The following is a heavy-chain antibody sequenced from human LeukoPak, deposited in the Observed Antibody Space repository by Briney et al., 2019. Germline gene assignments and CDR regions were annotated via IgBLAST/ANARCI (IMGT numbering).Heavy chain of an antibody. J-gene: IGHJ4*01. D-gene: IGHD5-24*01. CDR1: GGSISSSSYY. CDR3: VRQVAYNYNYFDS. V-gene: IGHV4-39*01. CDR2: INHSGST. Sequence: PSETLSLTCTVSGGSISSSSYYWSWIRQPPGKGLEWIGEINHSGSTNYNPSLKSRVTISVDTSKNQFSLRLTSVTAADTAVYYCVRQVAYNYNYFDSWGHGTLVIVSS.